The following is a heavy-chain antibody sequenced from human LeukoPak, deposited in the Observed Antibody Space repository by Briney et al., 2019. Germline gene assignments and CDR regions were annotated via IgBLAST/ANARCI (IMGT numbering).Heavy chain of an antibody. J-gene: IGHJ4*02. D-gene: IGHD3-3*01. V-gene: IGHV3-7*01. CDR3: ARAHYDFWSGYCYY. CDR2: IQQNGGGK. CDR1: GVTFTTYW. Sequence: GGSLRLSCVASGVTFTTYWMSWVRQAPRKGLEGVANIQQNGGGKHYVDSVKGRFTISRDNAKNSLYLQMNSLRAEDTAVYYCARAHYDFWSGYCYYWGQGTLVTVSS.